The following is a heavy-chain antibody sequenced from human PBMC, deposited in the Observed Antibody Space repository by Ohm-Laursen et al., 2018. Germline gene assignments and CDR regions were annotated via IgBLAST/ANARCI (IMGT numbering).Heavy chain of an antibody. CDR1: GFTLSSYS. V-gene: IGHV3-48*01. Sequence: GSFRLSCAASGFTLSSYSMNWIRQAPGKGLEWLSYINSVSSHRYEGDSARGRFTMSRNNAKNSVDLQLTSLRVEDTAVYYCARSVSNSGYFRHDAFDLWGQGTMLIVSS. J-gene: IGHJ3*01. CDR3: ARSVSNSGYFRHDAFDL. CDR2: INSVSSHR. D-gene: IGHD3-22*01.